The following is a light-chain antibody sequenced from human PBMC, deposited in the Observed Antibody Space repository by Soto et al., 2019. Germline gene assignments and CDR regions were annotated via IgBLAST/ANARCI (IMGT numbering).Light chain of an antibody. CDR3: SSYAGSNNLYV. V-gene: IGLV2-8*01. CDR2: EVS. Sequence: QSVLTQPPSASGSPGQSVTISCTGTSSDAGGYNYVSWYQQHPGKAPKLMIYEVSKRPSGVPDRFSGSKSGNTASLTVSGLQAEDEADYYCSSYAGSNNLYVFGTGTKLTVL. CDR1: SSDAGGYNY. J-gene: IGLJ1*01.